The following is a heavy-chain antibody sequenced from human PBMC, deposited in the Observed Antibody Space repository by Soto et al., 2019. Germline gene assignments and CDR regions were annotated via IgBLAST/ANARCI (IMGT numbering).Heavy chain of an antibody. V-gene: IGHV5-51*01. CDR1: GDSFTSYW. CDR2: IYPGDSDT. J-gene: IGHJ5*02. CDR3: ARHISEWQQLGGRSDP. Sequence: PGESLKISCKGSGDSFTSYWIGWVRQMPGKGLEWMGIIYPGDSDTRYSPSFQGQVTISADKSISTAYLQWSSLKASDTAMYYCARHISEWQQLGGRSDPRGQGTLVTVSS. D-gene: IGHD6-13*01.